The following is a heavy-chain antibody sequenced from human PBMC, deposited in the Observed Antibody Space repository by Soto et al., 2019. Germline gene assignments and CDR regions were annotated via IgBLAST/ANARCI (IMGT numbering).Heavy chain of an antibody. CDR1: GGSISSYY. V-gene: IGHV4-59*01. D-gene: IGHD6-13*01. Sequence: TSETLSLTCTVSGGSISSYYWSWIRQPPGKGLEWIGYIYYTGLSNSNPSLNSRVTMSVDTSKNQFSLKLSSVTAADTAVHYCASHSSHWPFFDFWGQGTLVTVSS. CDR3: ASHSSHWPFFDF. CDR2: IYYTGLS. J-gene: IGHJ4*02.